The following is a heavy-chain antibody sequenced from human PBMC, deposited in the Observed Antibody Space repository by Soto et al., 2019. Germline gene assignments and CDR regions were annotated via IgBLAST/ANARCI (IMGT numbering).Heavy chain of an antibody. CDR1: GFTVSSNY. D-gene: IGHD1-26*01. J-gene: IGHJ4*02. Sequence: PGGSLRLSCAASGFTVSSNYMSWVRQAPGKGLEWVSVIYSGGSIYYADSVKGRFTISRDNDKNTLYLQLDSLRVEDTAMYYCTRGPRPSSSGTGAYWGPGTQVTVSS. CDR3: TRGPRPSSSGTGAY. CDR2: IYSGGSI. V-gene: IGHV3-53*01.